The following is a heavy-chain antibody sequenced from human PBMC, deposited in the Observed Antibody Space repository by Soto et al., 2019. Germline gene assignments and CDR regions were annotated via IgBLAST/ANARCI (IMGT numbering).Heavy chain of an antibody. Sequence: GGSLRLTCAASGFTISRYSMNWVRQAPGKGLEWISYISSSSSYIYYADSVKGRFTISIANAKNSLYLQMNSLRAEDTAVYYCARYLVFVVPAAGTFYYWVQGPLVTVSS. CDR1: GFTISRYS. V-gene: IGHV3-21*01. CDR3: ARYLVFVVPAAGTFYY. D-gene: IGHD6-13*01. J-gene: IGHJ4*02. CDR2: ISSSSSYI.